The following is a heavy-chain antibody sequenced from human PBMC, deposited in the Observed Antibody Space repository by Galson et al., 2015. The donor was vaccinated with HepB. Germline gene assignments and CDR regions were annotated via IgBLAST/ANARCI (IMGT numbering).Heavy chain of an antibody. V-gene: IGHV5-10-1*01. D-gene: IGHD6-13*01. CDR2: IDPSDSYT. J-gene: IGHJ2*01. CDR3: ARISGNSWPYWYFDL. Sequence: QSGAEVKKPGESLRISCKGSGYSFTSYWITWVRQMPGKGLEWMGRIDPSDSYTNYSPSLQGHVTISTDKSIRTAYLQWSSLKASDTATYYCARISGNSWPYWYFDLWGRGTLVTVSS. CDR1: GYSFTSYW.